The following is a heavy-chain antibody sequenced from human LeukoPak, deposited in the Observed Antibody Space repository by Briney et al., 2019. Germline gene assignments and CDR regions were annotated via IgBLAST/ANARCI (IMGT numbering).Heavy chain of an antibody. J-gene: IGHJ4*02. CDR2: IRSKANSYAT. CDR3: TSGLSVRRSNNTPVDY. Sequence: GGSLRLSCAASGFTFSGSAMHWVRQASGTGLEWVGRIRSKANSYATVYAASVKGRFTISRDDSKNTAYLQMNSLKTEDTAVYYCTSGLSVRRSNNTPVDYWGQGTLVTVSS. CDR1: GFTFSGSA. V-gene: IGHV3-73*01. D-gene: IGHD1-1*01.